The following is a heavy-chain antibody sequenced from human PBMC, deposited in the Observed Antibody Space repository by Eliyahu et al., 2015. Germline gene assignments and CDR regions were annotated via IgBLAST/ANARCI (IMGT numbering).Heavy chain of an antibody. CDR1: GGPXSTYA. CDR2: IIXMFATT. Sequence: QVQLVQSGAEVKXPXSXVKVSCXASGGPXSTYATSWVRQAPGQGLEWMGGIIXMFATTNYARKFQGRVTITADESTTTAFMELSSLRSEDTAVYFCARGGVAAPFDYWGQGSLVTVSS. CDR3: ARGGVAAPFDY. D-gene: IGHD2-8*02. V-gene: IGHV1-69*01. J-gene: IGHJ4*02.